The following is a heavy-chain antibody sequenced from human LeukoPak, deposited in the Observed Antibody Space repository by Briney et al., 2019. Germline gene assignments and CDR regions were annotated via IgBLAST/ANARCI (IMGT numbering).Heavy chain of an antibody. CDR2: MSYDGSNK. Sequence: GGSLRLSCAASGFTFSTDWMFWVRQAPGRGLEWVAVMSYDGSNKYYVDSVKGRFTVSRDNSKNTLYLQMNSLRAEDTAVYYCAKDIYYDSSGYRGYFDYWGQGTLVTVSS. D-gene: IGHD3-22*01. V-gene: IGHV3-30*18. CDR3: AKDIYYDSSGYRGYFDY. CDR1: GFTFSTDW. J-gene: IGHJ4*02.